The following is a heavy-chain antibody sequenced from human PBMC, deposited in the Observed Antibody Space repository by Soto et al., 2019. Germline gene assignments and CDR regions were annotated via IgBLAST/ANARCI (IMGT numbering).Heavy chain of an antibody. CDR2: ISYDGTKK. D-gene: IGHD4-17*01. CDR1: GFSLSDFA. J-gene: IGHJ4*02. V-gene: IGHV3-30-3*01. Sequence: QVQLVESGGGVVQPGRSLRLSCAASGFSLSDFAMHWVRQAPGKGLEWVAVISYDGTKKYFADSVKGRFTISRDNSKNTLYLQMNNLSADDTAVYYCAISVGDYDPYVDYWGQGTLVTVSS. CDR3: AISVGDYDPYVDY.